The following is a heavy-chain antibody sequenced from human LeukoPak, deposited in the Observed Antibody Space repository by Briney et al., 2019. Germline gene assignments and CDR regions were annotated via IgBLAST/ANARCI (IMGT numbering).Heavy chain of an antibody. Sequence: SETLSLTCTVSGGSISSYYWSWIRQPPGKGLEWIGYIYHSGTTHYDPSLRSRVTISVDTSKSQFSLRLTSVTAADTAVYYCARDFGDHRIDYWGQGTLVTVSS. D-gene: IGHD4-17*01. CDR3: ARDFGDHRIDY. CDR1: GGSISSYY. V-gene: IGHV4-4*08. J-gene: IGHJ4*02. CDR2: IYHSGTT.